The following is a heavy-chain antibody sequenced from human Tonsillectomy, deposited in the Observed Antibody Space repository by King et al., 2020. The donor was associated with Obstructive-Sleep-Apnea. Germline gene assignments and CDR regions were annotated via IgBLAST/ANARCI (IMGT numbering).Heavy chain of an antibody. CDR3: ARVFQTAVAFDY. V-gene: IGHV4-31*03. J-gene: IGHJ4*02. CDR1: GGSISSGGYY. CDR2: IYYSGST. D-gene: IGHD2-2*01. Sequence: QLQESGPGLVKPSQTLSLTCSVSGGSISSGGYYWSWIRQHPGKGLEWIGYIYYSGSTYYDPSLKSRVTISIDMSKNHFSLKLSPVTAADTAVYYCARVFQTAVAFDYWGQGTLVTVSS.